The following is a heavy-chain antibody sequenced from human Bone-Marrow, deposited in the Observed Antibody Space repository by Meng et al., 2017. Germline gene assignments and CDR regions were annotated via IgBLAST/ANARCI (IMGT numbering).Heavy chain of an antibody. V-gene: IGHV3-48*03. Sequence: GGSLRLSCAASGFTFSSYEMNWVRQAPGKGLEWVSYISSSGSTIYYADSVKGRFTISRDNAKNSLYLQMNSLRAEDTAVYYCAKDYCSGGSCYSVSYWGQGTLVTVSS. D-gene: IGHD2-15*01. CDR3: AKDYCSGGSCYSVSY. J-gene: IGHJ4*02. CDR2: ISSSGSTI. CDR1: GFTFSSYE.